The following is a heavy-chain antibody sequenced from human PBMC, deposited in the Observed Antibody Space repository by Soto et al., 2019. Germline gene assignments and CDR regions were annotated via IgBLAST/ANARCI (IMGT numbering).Heavy chain of an antibody. CDR2: ISSSGSTI. D-gene: IGHD2-8*02. CDR3: ARSEPWSRPPKGLFDY. CDR1: GFTFSDYY. J-gene: IGHJ4*02. Sequence: GGSLGLSCAASGFTFSDYYMSWIRQAPGKGLEWVSYISSSGSTIYYADSVKGRFTISRDNAKNSLYLQMNSLRAEDTAVYYCARSEPWSRPPKGLFDYWGQGTLVTVSS. V-gene: IGHV3-11*01.